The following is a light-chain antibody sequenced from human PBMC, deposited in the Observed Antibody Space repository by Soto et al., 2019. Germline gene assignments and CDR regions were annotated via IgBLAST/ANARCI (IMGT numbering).Light chain of an antibody. CDR1: SSDVGGYNY. Sequence: QSALTQPPSASGSPGQSVTISCTGTSSDVGGYNYVSWYQQHPGKAPKLMIYEVSKRPSGVPDRFSGSKSGNTASLTVSGLQAEDEADYYCSSYAASNKWVFGGGTKVTVL. V-gene: IGLV2-8*01. J-gene: IGLJ2*01. CDR2: EVS. CDR3: SSYAASNKWV.